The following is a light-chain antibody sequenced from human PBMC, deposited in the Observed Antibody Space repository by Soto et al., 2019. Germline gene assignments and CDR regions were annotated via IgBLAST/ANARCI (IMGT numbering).Light chain of an antibody. J-gene: IGKJ4*01. CDR1: QSVLYSSNNKNY. CDR2: WAS. Sequence: DIVMTQSPDSLAVSLGERATINCKSSQSVLYSSNNKNYLAWYQQKSGQPPKLLIYWASTRESGVPDRFSGSGSGTDFTLTISSLQAEDVAVYYCQQYYSIPPTFGGGTKVEIK. CDR3: QQYYSIPPT. V-gene: IGKV4-1*01.